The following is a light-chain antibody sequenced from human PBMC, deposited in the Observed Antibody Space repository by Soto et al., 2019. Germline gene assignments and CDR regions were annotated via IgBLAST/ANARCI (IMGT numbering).Light chain of an antibody. CDR1: QSVSSSY. V-gene: IGKV3-20*01. J-gene: IGKJ1*01. Sequence: EIVLAQSPGTLSLSPGERATLSCRASQSVSSSYLAWYQQKPGQAPRLLIYGASSRATGIPDRFSGSVSGTDFTLTISRLEPEDFAVYYGQQYGRTFGQGTKVDI. CDR2: GAS. CDR3: QQYGRT.